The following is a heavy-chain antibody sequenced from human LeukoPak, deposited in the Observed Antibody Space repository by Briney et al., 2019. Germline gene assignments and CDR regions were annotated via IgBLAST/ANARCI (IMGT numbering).Heavy chain of an antibody. V-gene: IGHV3-23*01. CDR1: GFTFSSYA. CDR2: ISGSGGST. CDR3: ARDQEHSSGWYDY. J-gene: IGHJ4*02. D-gene: IGHD6-19*01. Sequence: GGSLRLSCAASGFTFSSYAMSWVRQAPGKGLEWVSAISGSGGSTYYADSVKGRFTISRDNSKNTLYLQMNSLRAEDTAVYYCARDQEHSSGWYDYWGQGTLVTVSS.